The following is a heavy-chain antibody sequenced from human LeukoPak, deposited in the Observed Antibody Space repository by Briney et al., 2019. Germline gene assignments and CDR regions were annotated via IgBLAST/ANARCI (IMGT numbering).Heavy chain of an antibody. CDR2: ISGSGGST. D-gene: IGHD1-26*01. Sequence: GGSLRLSSAASGFTFSSYAVSWVRQAPGKGLEWVSAISGSGGSTYYADSVKGRFTISRDNSKNTLYLQMNSLRAEDTAVYYCAKSSGSSTHRPIDYWGQGTLVTVSS. J-gene: IGHJ4*02. V-gene: IGHV3-23*01. CDR1: GFTFSSYA. CDR3: AKSSGSSTHRPIDY.